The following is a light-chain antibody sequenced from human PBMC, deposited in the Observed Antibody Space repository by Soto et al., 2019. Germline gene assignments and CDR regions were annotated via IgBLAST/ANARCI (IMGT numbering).Light chain of an antibody. CDR2: EDS. V-gene: IGLV2-23*01. J-gene: IGLJ3*02. Sequence: QSALTQPASVSGSPGQSITISCTGTSSDAGNYNFVSWYQQHPGKAPKVIIYEDSTRPSGVSNRISGSKSGNTASLTISGLQAEDEADYCCCSYAGSSTSWVFGGGTKVTVL. CDR3: CSYAGSSTSWV. CDR1: SSDAGNYNF.